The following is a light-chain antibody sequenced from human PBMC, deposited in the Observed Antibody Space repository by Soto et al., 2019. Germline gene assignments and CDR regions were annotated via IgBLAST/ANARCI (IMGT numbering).Light chain of an antibody. J-gene: IGKJ4*01. CDR3: QQANSFPLT. V-gene: IGKV1-39*01. CDR1: QSISNY. Sequence: DIQMTQSPSSLSASVGDRVSITCRASQSISNYLNWYQQKPGKAPKLLIYDASSLHSGVPSRFSGSGSGTDFTLTISSLQPEDFATYYCQQANSFPLTFGGGTKVDIK. CDR2: DAS.